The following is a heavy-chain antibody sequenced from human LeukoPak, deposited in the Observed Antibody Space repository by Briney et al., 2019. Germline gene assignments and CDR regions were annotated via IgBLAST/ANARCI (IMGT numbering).Heavy chain of an antibody. J-gene: IGHJ4*02. D-gene: IGHD4-17*01. CDR3: ASGFDYGDYDTFDY. CDR2: ISGSGGST. CDR1: GFTFSSYA. Sequence: GGSLRLSCAASGFTFSSYAMSWVRRAPGKGLEWVSAISGSGGSTYYADSVKGRFTISRDNSKNTLYLQMNSLRAEDTAVYHCASGFDYGDYDTFDYWGQGTLVTVSS. V-gene: IGHV3-23*01.